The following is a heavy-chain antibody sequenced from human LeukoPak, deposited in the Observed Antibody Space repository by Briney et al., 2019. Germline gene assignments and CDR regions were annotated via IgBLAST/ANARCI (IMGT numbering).Heavy chain of an antibody. V-gene: IGHV4-39*01. CDR1: GGSISISSYY. CDR3: ARRYSSGYHPWCDP. CDR2: IYYSGRT. D-gene: IGHD3-22*01. J-gene: IGHJ5*02. Sequence: SETLSLTCTVSGGSISISSYYWGWIRQPPGKGVEWIGSIYYSGRTYYNPSLKSRVTIPVDTPKNQFSLKLSSVTAADTAVYYCARRYSSGYHPWCDPWGQGTLVSVSS.